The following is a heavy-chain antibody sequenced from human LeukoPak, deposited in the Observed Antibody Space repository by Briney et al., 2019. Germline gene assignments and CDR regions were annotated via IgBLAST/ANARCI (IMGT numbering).Heavy chain of an antibody. J-gene: IGHJ4*02. CDR1: GFTFSAYW. D-gene: IGHD3/OR15-3a*01. V-gene: IGHV3-74*01. CDR2: VKYDGSTT. CDR3: ARDLNWLLFDY. Sequence: GGSLRLSCAASGFTFSAYWMHWVRQAPGTGLVWVSRVKYDGSTTAYADSVKGRFTISRDNTRNILYLEMNSLRVEDTAVYYCARDLNWLLFDYWGQGALVTVPS.